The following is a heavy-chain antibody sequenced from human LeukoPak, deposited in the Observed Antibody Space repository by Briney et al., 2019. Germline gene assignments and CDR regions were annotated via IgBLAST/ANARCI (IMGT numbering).Heavy chain of an antibody. V-gene: IGHV1-69*01. D-gene: IGHD3-10*01. J-gene: IGHJ4*02. CDR2: IIPIFGTA. Sequence: SVKVSCKASGGTFSSYAISWVRQAPGQGLEWMGGIIPIFGTANYAQKFQGRVTITADESTSTAYMELSSLRSEDVAVYYCAREVSSVGANYFDYWGQGTLVTVSS. CDR3: AREVSSVGANYFDY. CDR1: GGTFSSYA.